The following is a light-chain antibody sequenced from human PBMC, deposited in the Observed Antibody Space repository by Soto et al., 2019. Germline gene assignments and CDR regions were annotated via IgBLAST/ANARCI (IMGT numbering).Light chain of an antibody. J-gene: IGLJ1*01. V-gene: IGLV2-14*01. CDR3: SSNTSSSTPYG. CDR1: SSDVGGYNY. Sequence: QSVLTQPASVSGSPGQSITISCTGTSSDVGGYNYVSWYQQHPGKAPKLMIYEVSNRPSGVSNRFSGSKSGNTASLTISGLQAEDEADYYCSSNTSSSTPYGFGNGTKVAVL. CDR2: EVS.